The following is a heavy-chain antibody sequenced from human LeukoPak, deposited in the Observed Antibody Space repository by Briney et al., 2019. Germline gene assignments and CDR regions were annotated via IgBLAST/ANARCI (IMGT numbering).Heavy chain of an antibody. D-gene: IGHD1-1*01. Sequence: SETLSLTCTVSGGSISSYYWSWIRQPPGKGLEWIGYIYYSGSTNYNPSLKSRVTISVDTSKNQFSLKLSSVAAADTAVYYCARVGTGAWGQGTLVTVSS. V-gene: IGHV4-59*12. J-gene: IGHJ5*02. CDR3: ARVGTGA. CDR2: IYYSGST. CDR1: GGSISSYY.